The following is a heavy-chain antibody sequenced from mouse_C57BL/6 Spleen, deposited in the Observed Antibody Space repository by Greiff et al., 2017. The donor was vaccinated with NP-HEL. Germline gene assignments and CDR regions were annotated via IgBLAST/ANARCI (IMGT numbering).Heavy chain of an antibody. Sequence: EVQLQQSGAELVRPGASVKLSCTASGFNIKDDYMHWVKQRPEQGLEWIGWIDPENGDTEYASKFQGKATITADTSSNTAYLQLSSLTSEDTAVYYCTTGDSSGHWGQGTTLTVSS. J-gene: IGHJ2*01. V-gene: IGHV14-4*01. CDR2: IDPENGDT. CDR3: TTGDSSGH. D-gene: IGHD3-2*02. CDR1: GFNIKDDY.